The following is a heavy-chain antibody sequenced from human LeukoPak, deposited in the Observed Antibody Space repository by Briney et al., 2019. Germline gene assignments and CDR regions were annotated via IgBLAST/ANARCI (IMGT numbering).Heavy chain of an antibody. V-gene: IGHV4-59*08. CDR2: IYYVGST. CDR1: RGSLSNYH. Sequence: SETLSLTCTVSRGSLSNYHWSWIRQPPGKGLEWIGYIYYVGSTNYNPSVKSRPTMSVDTPNNHFTLRLTSVTAADTAVYYWARHSDTCSGGSCFLVCFDYWGQGTLVTVSS. CDR3: ARHSDTCSGGSCFLVCFDY. D-gene: IGHD2-15*01. J-gene: IGHJ4*02.